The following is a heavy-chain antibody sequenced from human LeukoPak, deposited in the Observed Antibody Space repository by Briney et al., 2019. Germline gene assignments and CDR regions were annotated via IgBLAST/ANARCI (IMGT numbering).Heavy chain of an antibody. CDR2: IYYSGST. D-gene: IGHD1-26*01. CDR1: GGSISSSSYY. V-gene: IGHV4-39*01. CDR3: ARQGIVGATTNNWLDP. J-gene: IGHJ5*02. Sequence: PSETLSLTCTVSGGSISSSSYYWGWIRQPPGKGLEWIGSIYYSGSTYYNPSLKSRVTISVDTSKNQFSLKLSSVTAADTAVYYCARQGIVGATTNNWLDPWGQGTLVTVSS.